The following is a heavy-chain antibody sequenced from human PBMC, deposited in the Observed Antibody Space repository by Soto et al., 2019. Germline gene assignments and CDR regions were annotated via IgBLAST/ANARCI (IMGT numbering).Heavy chain of an antibody. J-gene: IGHJ4*02. Sequence: QVQLIQSGAEVKKPGASVKVSCKASGYTFTSSYIHWVRQAPGQGLEWMAIINPNGGSTNYAQKFQGRVTMTRDTSTITVYMELSSLTSEDTAVYYCARSLMEGDYWGQGTLVTVSS. CDR2: INPNGGST. D-gene: IGHD3-10*01. CDR1: GYTFTSSY. CDR3: ARSLMEGDY. V-gene: IGHV1-46*03.